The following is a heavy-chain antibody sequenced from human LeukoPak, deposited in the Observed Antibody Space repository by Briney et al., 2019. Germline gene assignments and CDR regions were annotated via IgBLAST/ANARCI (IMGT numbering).Heavy chain of an antibody. CDR2: IYHSGST. CDR1: GGSISSSNW. D-gene: IGHD2-2*01. V-gene: IGHV4-4*02. J-gene: IGHJ6*02. CDR3: ARAGIVVVPAAMDHYYYGMDV. Sequence: SGTLSLTCAVSGGSISSSNWWSWVRQPPGKGLEWIGEIYHSGSTNYNPSLKSRVTISVDKSKNQFSLKLSSVTAADTAVYYCARAGIVVVPAAMDHYYYGMDVWGQGTTVTVSS.